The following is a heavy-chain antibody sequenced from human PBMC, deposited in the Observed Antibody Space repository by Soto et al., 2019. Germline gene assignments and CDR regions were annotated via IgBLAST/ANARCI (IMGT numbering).Heavy chain of an antibody. J-gene: IGHJ4*02. CDR2: IYYSGST. CDR1: GGSISSSSYY. Sequence: PSETLSLTCTVSGGSISSSSYYWGWIRQPPGKGLEWIGSIYYSGSTYYNPSLKSRVTISVDTSKNQFSLKLSSVTAADTAVYYCARLYCTNGVCDIGSSWFFDYWGQGTLVTVSS. V-gene: IGHV4-39*01. D-gene: IGHD2-8*01. CDR3: ARLYCTNGVCDIGSSWFFDY.